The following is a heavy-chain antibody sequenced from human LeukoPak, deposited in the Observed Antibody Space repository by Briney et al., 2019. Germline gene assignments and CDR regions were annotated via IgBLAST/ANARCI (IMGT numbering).Heavy chain of an antibody. J-gene: IGHJ6*03. Sequence: GGSLRLSCAASGFTLSDYSMTWVRQAPGQGLEWISFLTSGGVSAFYADSVRGRFTVSRDDARNSLSLYMNTLRADDTAVYYCARPPGDCNSTSCYVYYYYYMGVWGKGTTVTVSS. CDR2: LTSGGVSA. D-gene: IGHD2-2*01. CDR3: ARPPGDCNSTSCYVYYYYYMGV. V-gene: IGHV3-11*04. CDR1: GFTLSDYS.